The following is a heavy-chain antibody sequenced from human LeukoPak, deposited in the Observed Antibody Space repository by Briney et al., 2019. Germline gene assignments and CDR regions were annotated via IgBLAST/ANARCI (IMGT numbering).Heavy chain of an antibody. CDR3: AKDRGYIAAAGTED. V-gene: IGHV3-9*01. CDR2: ISWNSGSI. D-gene: IGHD6-13*01. J-gene: IGHJ4*02. Sequence: GGSLRLSCAASGFTFDDYAMHWLRQAPGKGLEWVSGISWNSGSIGYADSVKGRFTISRDNAKNSLYLQMNSLRAEDTALYYCAKDRGYIAAAGTEDWGQGTLVTVSS. CDR1: GFTFDDYA.